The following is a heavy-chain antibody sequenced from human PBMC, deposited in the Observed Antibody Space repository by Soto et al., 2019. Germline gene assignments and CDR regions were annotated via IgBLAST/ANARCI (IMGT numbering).Heavy chain of an antibody. D-gene: IGHD3-22*01. Sequence: GGSLRLSCAASGFTFSSYWMHWVRQAPGKGLVWVSRINSDGSSTSYADSVKGRFTISRDNAKNTLYLQMNSLRAEDTALYYCAIRASYYDSRGYFDYWGQGTLVTVSS. V-gene: IGHV3-74*01. CDR3: AIRASYYDSRGYFDY. CDR1: GFTFSSYW. J-gene: IGHJ4*02. CDR2: INSDGSST.